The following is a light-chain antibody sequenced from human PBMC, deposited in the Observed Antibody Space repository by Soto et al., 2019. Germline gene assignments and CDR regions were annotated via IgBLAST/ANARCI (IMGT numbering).Light chain of an antibody. V-gene: IGKV1-5*01. CDR3: QQYNSPKGT. CDR1: QSISSW. Sequence: DIQMTQSPSTLSASVGDRVTITCRASQSISSWLAWYQQKPGKAPKLRIYDASSLESGVPSRFSGSGSQTEFTLTISRLKPDDFATYYRQQYNSPKGTFGQGTKVKIK. CDR2: DAS. J-gene: IGKJ1*01.